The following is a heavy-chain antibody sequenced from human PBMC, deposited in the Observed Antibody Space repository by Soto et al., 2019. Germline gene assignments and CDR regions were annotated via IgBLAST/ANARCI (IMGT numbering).Heavy chain of an antibody. CDR2: ISGDGINT. J-gene: IGHJ4*01. Sequence: QIQLVESGGDVVQPGKSLRLSCAASGFNFGCFGMHWVRQAPGKGLEWVAFISGDGINTQYADSVRGRFTLSRDYSRKTMYLHMESLRDEDTALDDCASGTLSFDFASWGLGTLVPVSS. CDR3: ASGTLSFDFAS. V-gene: IGHV3-30*03. CDR1: GFNFGCFG. D-gene: IGHD1-26*01.